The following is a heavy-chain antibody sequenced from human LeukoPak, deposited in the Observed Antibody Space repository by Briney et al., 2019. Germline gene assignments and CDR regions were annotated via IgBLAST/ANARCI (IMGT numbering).Heavy chain of an antibody. CDR2: IYPEDSDA. CDR1: GHNFNTYW. V-gene: IGHV5-51*01. J-gene: IGHJ4*01. CDR3: ARRGSSSSHFDS. D-gene: IGHD2/OR15-2a*01. Sequence: GESLKISCQGSGHNFNTYWIGWVRQMPGKGLEWMGIIYPEDSDARYRPSFQGHVTISADKSISTAYLQWSTLKASDTATYYCARRGSSSSHFDSWGRGTQVIVSS.